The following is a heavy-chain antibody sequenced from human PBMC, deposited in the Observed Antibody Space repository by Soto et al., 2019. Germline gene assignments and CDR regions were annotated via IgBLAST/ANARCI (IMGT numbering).Heavy chain of an antibody. CDR1: GFTFSISA. D-gene: IGHD4-17*01. J-gene: IGHJ3*02. CDR2: INWNGGST. V-gene: IGHV3-20*01. Sequence: PGGSLRLSCAASGFTFSISAMSWVRQAPGKGLEWVSGINWNGGSTCYADSVKGRSTISRDNAKNSLYLQMNSLRAEDTALYHCARGDFDGDDAFDIWGQGTMVTVSS. CDR3: ARGDFDGDDAFDI.